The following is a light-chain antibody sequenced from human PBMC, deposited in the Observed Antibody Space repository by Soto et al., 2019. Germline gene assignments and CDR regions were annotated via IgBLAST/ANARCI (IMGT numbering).Light chain of an antibody. V-gene: IGKV1-27*01. J-gene: IGKJ4*01. Sequence: DIQMTQSPSSLSASVGDRVTITCRASQGISNYLAWYQQKPGKVPKLLIYAASTLQSGVPSRVSGSGSGTDFTLTISSLQPEDVATYYCQKYNSAPLTVGGGTKVEIK. CDR3: QKYNSAPLT. CDR2: AAS. CDR1: QGISNY.